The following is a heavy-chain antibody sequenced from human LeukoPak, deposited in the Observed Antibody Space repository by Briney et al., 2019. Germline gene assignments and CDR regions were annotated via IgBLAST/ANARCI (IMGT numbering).Heavy chain of an antibody. CDR1: GFTFSTYT. CDR3: AREDYMVQGVIRYYYMDV. CDR2: ISYDGSNK. V-gene: IGHV3-30*04. J-gene: IGHJ6*03. Sequence: AGGSLRLSCAASGFTFSTYTMHWVRQAPGKGLEWVAGISYDGSNKYYADSVKGRFTISRDNSKNTLYLQMNSLRAEDTAVYYCAREDYMVQGVIRYYYMDVWGKGTTVTVSS. D-gene: IGHD3-10*01.